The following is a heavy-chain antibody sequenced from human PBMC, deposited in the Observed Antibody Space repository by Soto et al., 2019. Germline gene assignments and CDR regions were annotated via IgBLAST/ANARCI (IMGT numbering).Heavy chain of an antibody. V-gene: IGHV1-2*02. D-gene: IGHD4-4*01. CDR3: ARKHSLDYIRWGLDP. CDR2: INPKSDDR. CDR1: GYPFSDNQ. Sequence: ASVKVSCKASGYPFSDNQIHWLRRAPGQGLEGMGRINPKSDDRNYAQKFQGRVTMTRDTSIHTAYLEFTGLTSDDTATYSRARKHSLDYIRWGLDPWGQGTLVTVSS. J-gene: IGHJ5*02.